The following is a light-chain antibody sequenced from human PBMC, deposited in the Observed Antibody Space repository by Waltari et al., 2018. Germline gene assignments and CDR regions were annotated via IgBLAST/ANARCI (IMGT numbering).Light chain of an antibody. J-gene: IGLJ3*02. V-gene: IGLV4-69*01. Sequence: QLVLTQSPSASASLGASVKLTCTLSSGHSSNVIAWLQQQPEKGPRYLMQVNSDGSHSKGDKIPDRFLGSSSGTEHYLTISSLQAEDEADYYCQTGGHGTWVFGGGTKLTVL. CDR3: QTGGHGTWV. CDR2: VNSDGSH. CDR1: SGHSSNV.